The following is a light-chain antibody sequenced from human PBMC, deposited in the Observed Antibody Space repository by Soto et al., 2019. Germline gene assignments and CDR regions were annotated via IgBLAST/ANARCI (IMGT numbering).Light chain of an antibody. Sequence: QSVLTQPPSASGSPGQSVTVSCTGIGGDVRDSNYVSWYQQHPGKAPKLIIYEVTMRPSGVPDRFSGSKSGNTASLTVSGLQTEDKTDNYSLASNNNRIFRSRTKLTVL. V-gene: IGLV2-8*01. J-gene: IGLJ1*01. CDR2: EVT. CDR1: GGDVRDSNY. CDR3: LASNNNRI.